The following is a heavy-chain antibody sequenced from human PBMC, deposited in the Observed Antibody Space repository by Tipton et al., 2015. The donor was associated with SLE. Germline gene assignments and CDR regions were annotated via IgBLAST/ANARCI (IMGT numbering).Heavy chain of an antibody. CDR3: ARTSGVEGVLRGYLDY. V-gene: IGHV4-34*01. CDR1: GGSISINY. Sequence: TLSLTCTVSGGSISINYWSWIRQPPGKGLEWIGEINHSGSTNYKPSLKSRVTMSVDTSKNQFSLRLSSVSAADTAVYYCARTSGVEGVLRGYLDYWGQGTLVSVSS. J-gene: IGHJ4*02. D-gene: IGHD6-13*01. CDR2: INHSGST.